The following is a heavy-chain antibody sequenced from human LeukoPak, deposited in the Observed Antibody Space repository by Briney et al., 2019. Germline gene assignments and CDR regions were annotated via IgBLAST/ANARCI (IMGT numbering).Heavy chain of an antibody. CDR1: GGSISSGVYY. CDR2: IYYSGST. Sequence: SETLSLTCSVSGGSISSGVYYWSWIRQHPGKGLEWNGYIYYSGSTYYNPSLKSRVTISVDTSKNQFSLNLSSVTAADTAVYHCARCGGSQSYYGMDVWGQGTTVTVSS. J-gene: IGHJ6*02. V-gene: IGHV4-31*03. D-gene: IGHD1-26*01. CDR3: ARCGGSQSYYGMDV.